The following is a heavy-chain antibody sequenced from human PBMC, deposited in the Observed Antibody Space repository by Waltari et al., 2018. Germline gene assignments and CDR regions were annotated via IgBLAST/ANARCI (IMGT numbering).Heavy chain of an antibody. V-gene: IGHV4-39*01. D-gene: IGHD2-21*02. CDR1: GGSLRSSSYY. CDR2: IYYSGST. CDR3: ASSVVVTAITPY. Sequence: QLQLQESGPGLVKPSETLSLTCPVPGGSLRSSSYYWGWPRQPPGKGLEWIGSIYYSGSTYYNPSLKSRVTISVDTSKNQFSLKLSSVTAADTAVYYCASSVVVTAITPYWGQGTLVTVSS. J-gene: IGHJ4*02.